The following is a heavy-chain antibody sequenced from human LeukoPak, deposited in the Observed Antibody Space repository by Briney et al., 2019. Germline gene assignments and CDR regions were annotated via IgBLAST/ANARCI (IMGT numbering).Heavy chain of an antibody. J-gene: IGHJ5*02. Sequence: GESLQISCKTSGYSFTTYWIGWVRQMPGTGLEWVGAIYPDDSDTRYSPSFQGQVVISADRSIRTAYLQWNTLKTSDTAMYYCVRKRGASGTINHFDPWGQGTLVTVSS. CDR2: IYPDDSDT. CDR3: VRKRGASGTINHFDP. D-gene: IGHD3-10*01. V-gene: IGHV5-51*01. CDR1: GYSFTTYW.